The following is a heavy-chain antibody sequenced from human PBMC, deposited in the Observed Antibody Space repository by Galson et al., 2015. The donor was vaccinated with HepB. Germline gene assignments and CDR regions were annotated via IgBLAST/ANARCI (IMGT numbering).Heavy chain of an antibody. D-gene: IGHD2-15*01. CDR2: ISAYNGNT. V-gene: IGHV1-18*01. CDR3: ARDRCSGGSCYSYYFDY. CDR1: GYTFTSYG. J-gene: IGHJ4*02. Sequence: SVKVSCKASGYTFTSYGISWVRQAPGQGLEWMGRISAYNGNTNYAQRLQGRVTMTTDTSTSTAYMELRSLRSDDTAVYYCARDRCSGGSCYSYYFDYWGQGTLVTVSS.